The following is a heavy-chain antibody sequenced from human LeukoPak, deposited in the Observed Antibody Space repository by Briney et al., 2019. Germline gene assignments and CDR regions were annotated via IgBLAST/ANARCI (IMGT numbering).Heavy chain of an antibody. D-gene: IGHD4-17*01. Sequence: GGSLRLSCAASGFTFSSYSMNWVRQAPGKGLEWVSYISSSSSTVYYADSVKGRFTISRDNAKNSLYLQMNSLRAEDTAVYYCARGYGDYDSYWYFDLWGRGTLVTVSS. J-gene: IGHJ2*01. CDR3: ARGYGDYDSYWYFDL. CDR1: GFTFSSYS. V-gene: IGHV3-48*01. CDR2: ISSSSSTV.